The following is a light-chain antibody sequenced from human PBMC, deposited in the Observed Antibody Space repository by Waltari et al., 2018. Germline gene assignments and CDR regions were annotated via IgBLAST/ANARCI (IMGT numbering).Light chain of an antibody. J-gene: IGKJ1*01. V-gene: IGKV3-20*01. CDR1: QSVSRS. CDR3: QHYVRLPAT. CDR2: GAS. Sequence: IVLTQSPGTLSLSPGERATLSCRASQSVSRSLAWYQQKPGQAPKLLIYGASTRATGIPDRFTGSGSGTDFSLTISSLEPEDFAIYFCQHYVRLPATFGQGTKVGIK.